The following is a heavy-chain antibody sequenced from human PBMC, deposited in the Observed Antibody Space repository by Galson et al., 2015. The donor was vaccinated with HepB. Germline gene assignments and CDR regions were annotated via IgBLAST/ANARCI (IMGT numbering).Heavy chain of an antibody. CDR3: ARDLPGIVGNKGFDY. CDR1: GFTFSSYS. J-gene: IGHJ4*02. D-gene: IGHD1-26*01. V-gene: IGHV3-21*01. CDR2: ISSSSSYI. Sequence: SLRLSCAASGFTFSSYSINWVRQAPGEGLEWVSSISSSSSYIYYADSLKGRFTISRDNAKNSLYLQMNSLRAEDTAVYYCARDLPGIVGNKGFDYWGQGTLVTVSS.